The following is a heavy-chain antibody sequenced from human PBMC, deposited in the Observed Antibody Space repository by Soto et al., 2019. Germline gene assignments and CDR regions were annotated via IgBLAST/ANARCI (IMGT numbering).Heavy chain of an antibody. V-gene: IGHV1-46*03. CDR1: GYTLTSHY. Sequence: SVEATCKACGYTLTSHYLQSVRQATGQGLEWMGIINPSGGSTNYAQKFQGRVTMTRDTSTSTVYMELSSLRSEDTAIYYCSRGYPPRDQLGNLPGAFWGQGTLVTVSS. CDR3: SRGYPPRDQLGNLPGAF. CDR2: INPSGGST. D-gene: IGHD1-1*01. J-gene: IGHJ4*02.